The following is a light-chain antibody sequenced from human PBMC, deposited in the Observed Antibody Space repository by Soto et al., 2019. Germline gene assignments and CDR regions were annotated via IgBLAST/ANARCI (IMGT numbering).Light chain of an antibody. V-gene: IGLV3-1*01. CDR2: QDS. CDR1: KLGDKY. Sequence: SYELTQPPSVSVSPGQTASITCSGDKLGDKYACWYQQKPGQSPVLVIYQDSKRTSGIPERFSGSNSGNTATLTIRGTQAMDEADYYCQAWDSSTYVVFGGGTKLTVL. J-gene: IGLJ2*01. CDR3: QAWDSSTYVV.